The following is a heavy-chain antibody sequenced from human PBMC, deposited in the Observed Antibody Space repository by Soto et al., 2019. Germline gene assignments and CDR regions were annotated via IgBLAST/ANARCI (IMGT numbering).Heavy chain of an antibody. V-gene: IGHV1-69*13. J-gene: IGHJ3*02. CDR3: ARGRGGSYDDAFDI. CDR2: IIPIFGTA. D-gene: IGHD1-26*01. Sequence: SVKVSCKASGGTFSSYAISWVRQAPGQGLEWMGGIIPIFGTANYAQKFQGRVTITADESTSTAYMELSSLRAEDTAVYYCARGRGGSYDDAFDIWGQGTMVTVSS. CDR1: GGTFSSYA.